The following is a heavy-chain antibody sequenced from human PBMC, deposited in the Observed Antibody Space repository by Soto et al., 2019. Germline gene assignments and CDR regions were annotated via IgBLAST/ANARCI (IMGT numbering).Heavy chain of an antibody. CDR3: AREKVGTTFFDN. Sequence: SETLSLTGSVSGFAISRGDYWSWVRQPPGKGLEWIGSIYPSVSSYHNPSLATRLGLSIDTSKNQFTLNLTSVTAADTALYFCAREKVGTTFFDNWGQGIQVTFSS. CDR2: IYPSVSS. D-gene: IGHD1-1*01. J-gene: IGHJ4*02. V-gene: IGHV4-38-2*02. CDR1: GFAISRGDY.